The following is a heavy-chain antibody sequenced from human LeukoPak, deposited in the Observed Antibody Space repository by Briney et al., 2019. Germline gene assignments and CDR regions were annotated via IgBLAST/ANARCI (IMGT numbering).Heavy chain of an antibody. CDR2: VNFDGSST. Sequence: GASLRLSCAASGFTFSSYAMSWVRQAPGKGLVWVSHVNFDGSSTSYADSVKGRFTISRDNARNTLYLQMNSLRVEDTAVYYCARGVDYGLDVWGQGTTVTVSS. CDR3: ARGVDYGLDV. CDR1: GFTFSSYA. J-gene: IGHJ6*02. V-gene: IGHV3-74*01. D-gene: IGHD2-15*01.